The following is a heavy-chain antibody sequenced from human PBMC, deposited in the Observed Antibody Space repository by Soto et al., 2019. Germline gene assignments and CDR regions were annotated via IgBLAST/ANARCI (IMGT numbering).Heavy chain of an antibody. CDR3: ARAPSGSNSDFVF. V-gene: IGHV3-74*01. CDR1: GFTFGSYW. CDR2: ISSDGSST. J-gene: IGHJ4*02. D-gene: IGHD4-4*01. Sequence: QRLSCAASGFTFGSYWMHWVRQPPGKGLVWVSRISSDGSSTTYADSVKGRFTISRDNAKNTLYLQMNSLRAEDTAVYYCARAPSGSNSDFVFWGQGSLVTAPQ.